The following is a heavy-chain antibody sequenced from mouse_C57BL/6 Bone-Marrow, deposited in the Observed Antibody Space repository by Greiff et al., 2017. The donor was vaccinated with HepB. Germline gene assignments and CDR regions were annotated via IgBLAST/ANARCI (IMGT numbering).Heavy chain of an antibody. Sequence: VQLQQSGAELVRPGASVKLSCKASGYTFTDYYINWVKQRPGQGLEWIARIYPGSGNTYYNEKFKGKATLTAEKSSSTAYMQLSSLTSEDSAVYFCARWGLLPRYFDVWGTGTTVTVSS. J-gene: IGHJ1*03. D-gene: IGHD2-3*01. CDR1: GYTFTDYY. CDR2: IYPGSGNT. CDR3: ARWGLLPRYFDV. V-gene: IGHV1-76*01.